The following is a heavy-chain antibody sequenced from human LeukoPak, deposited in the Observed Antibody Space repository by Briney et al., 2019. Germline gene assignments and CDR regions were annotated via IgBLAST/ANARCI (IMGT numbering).Heavy chain of an antibody. CDR1: GFSLSNARMG. J-gene: IGHJ5*02. V-gene: IGHV2-26*01. CDR2: IFSNDEK. Sequence: SGPTLVNPTQTLTLTCTVSGFSLSNARMGVSWIRQPPGKALEWLAHIFSNDEKSYSTSLKSRLTISKDTSKSQVVLTMTNMDPVDTATYYCARNVAVAGTIGWFDPWGQGTLVTVSS. CDR3: ARNVAVAGTIGWFDP. D-gene: IGHD6-19*01.